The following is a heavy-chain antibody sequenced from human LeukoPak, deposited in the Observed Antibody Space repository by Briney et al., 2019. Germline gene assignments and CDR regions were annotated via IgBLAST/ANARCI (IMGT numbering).Heavy chain of an antibody. Sequence: GGSLRLSCAASGNYWMHWVRQAPGKGLVWVSHINSDGSWTSYADSVKGRFTISKDNAKNTVYLQMNNLRAEDTAVYYCVSFYETNWGRGTLVTVSS. CDR2: INSDGSWT. J-gene: IGHJ4*02. V-gene: IGHV3-74*01. CDR1: GNYW. D-gene: IGHD2-2*01. CDR3: VSFYETN.